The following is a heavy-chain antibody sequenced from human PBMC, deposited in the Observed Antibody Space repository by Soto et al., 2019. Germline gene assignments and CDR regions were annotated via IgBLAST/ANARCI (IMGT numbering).Heavy chain of an antibody. Sequence: QVQLVQSGAEVKKPGASVKVSCKASGYTFTGYYMHWVRQAPGQGLEWMGWINPNSGGTNYAQKFQGWVTMTRDTXXSTAYMELSRLRSDDTAVYYCARADSNYVPPGMDVWGQGTTVTVSS. CDR1: GYTFTGYY. V-gene: IGHV1-2*04. CDR3: ARADSNYVPPGMDV. J-gene: IGHJ6*02. D-gene: IGHD4-4*01. CDR2: INPNSGGT.